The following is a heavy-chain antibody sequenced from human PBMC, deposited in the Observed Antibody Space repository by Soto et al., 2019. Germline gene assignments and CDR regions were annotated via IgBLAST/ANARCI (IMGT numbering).Heavy chain of an antibody. CDR2: IIPIFGTA. CDR3: ARELTIFGVVIIGYYYGMDV. D-gene: IGHD3-3*01. V-gene: IGHV1-69*13. J-gene: IGHJ6*02. CDR1: GGTFSSYA. Sequence: GASVKVSCKASGGTFSSYAISWVRQAPGQGLEWMGGIIPIFGTANYAQKFQGRVTITADESTSTAYMELSSLRSEDTAVYYCARELTIFGVVIIGYYYGMDVWGQGTTVTVSS.